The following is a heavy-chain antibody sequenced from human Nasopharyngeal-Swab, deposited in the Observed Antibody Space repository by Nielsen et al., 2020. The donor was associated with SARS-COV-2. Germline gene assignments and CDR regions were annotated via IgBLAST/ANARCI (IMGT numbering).Heavy chain of an antibody. CDR1: GFTFSSYA. Sequence: GASLKISCAASGFTFSSYAMSWVRQAPGKGLEWVSAISGSGGSTYYADSVKGRFTISRDNSKNTLYLQMNSLRAEDTAVYYCAKMGGGSKFDYYYGMDVWGQGTTVTVSS. CDR3: AKMGGGSKFDYYYGMDV. V-gene: IGHV3-23*01. CDR2: ISGSGGST. J-gene: IGHJ6*02. D-gene: IGHD2-15*01.